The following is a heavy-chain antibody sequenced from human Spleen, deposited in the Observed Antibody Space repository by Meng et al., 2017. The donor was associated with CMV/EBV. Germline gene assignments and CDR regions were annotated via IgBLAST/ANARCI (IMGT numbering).Heavy chain of an antibody. J-gene: IGHJ4*02. CDR3: VKLFDY. Sequence: GESLKISCAASGFTFSSYAMSWVRQAPGKGLEWVANINEDGSERHYVDSVRGRFTISRDNAKNSLYLQMNSLRVEDTAVYYCVKLFDYWGQGTLVTVSS. V-gene: IGHV3-7*01. CDR2: INEDGSER. D-gene: IGHD3-10*01. CDR1: GFTFSSYA.